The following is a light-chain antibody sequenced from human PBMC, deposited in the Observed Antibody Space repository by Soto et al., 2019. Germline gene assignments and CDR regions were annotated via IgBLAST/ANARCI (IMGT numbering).Light chain of an antibody. V-gene: IGKV3-20*01. CDR1: QRISSSY. Sequence: IVLTQSPGTLSLSPGERATLSRRASQRISSSYLAWYQQKPGQAPRLLIQGASSRATGIPDRFSGSGSGTDFTLTISRVEPEDVAVYYCQQFGSSAWTFGQGTKVDIK. J-gene: IGKJ1*01. CDR2: GAS. CDR3: QQFGSSAWT.